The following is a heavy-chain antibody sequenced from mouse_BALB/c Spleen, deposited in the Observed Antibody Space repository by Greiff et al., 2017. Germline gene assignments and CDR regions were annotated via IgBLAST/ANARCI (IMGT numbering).Heavy chain of an antibody. Sequence: EVQLHQSGAELVRSGASVKLSCTASGFNIKDYYMHWVKQRPEQGLEWIGWIDPENGDTEYAPKFQGKATMTADTSSNTAYLQLSSLTSEDTAVYYCKGYYYGSSYWGQGTTLTVSS. D-gene: IGHD1-1*01. CDR1: GFNIKDYY. CDR2: IDPENGDT. CDR3: KGYYYGSSY. J-gene: IGHJ2*01. V-gene: IGHV14-4*02.